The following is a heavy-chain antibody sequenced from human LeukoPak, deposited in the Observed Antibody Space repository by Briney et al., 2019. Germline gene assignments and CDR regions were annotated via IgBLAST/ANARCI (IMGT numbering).Heavy chain of an antibody. J-gene: IGHJ4*02. Sequence: GGSLRLSCAASGFTVSSNYMSWVRQAPGKGLEWVSVIYSDGRTYYADSVRGRFTISRDNSKNTLYLETNSLRAEDTAVYYCAIHGGNSFRFDYWGQGTLVTVSS. V-gene: IGHV3-53*01. CDR1: GFTVSSNY. D-gene: IGHD4-23*01. CDR2: IYSDGRT. CDR3: AIHGGNSFRFDY.